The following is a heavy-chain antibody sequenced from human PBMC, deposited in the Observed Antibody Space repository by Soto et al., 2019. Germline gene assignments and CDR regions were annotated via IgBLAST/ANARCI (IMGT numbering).Heavy chain of an antibody. Sequence: GGSLRLSCAASGFSFSDSWMDWVRQAPGKGPEWVANIKEDGSEKNYVDSVKGRFTISRDNAKNSLYLQMSSLRAEDTAVYYCASLGRHGWGQGTTVTVSS. CDR1: GFSFSDSW. CDR3: ASLGRHG. CDR2: IKEDGSEK. J-gene: IGHJ6*02. V-gene: IGHV3-7*01. D-gene: IGHD3-16*01.